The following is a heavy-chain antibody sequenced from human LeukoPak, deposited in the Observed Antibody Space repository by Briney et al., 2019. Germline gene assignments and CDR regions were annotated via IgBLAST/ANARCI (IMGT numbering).Heavy chain of an antibody. CDR2: INPNSGGT. J-gene: IGHJ4*02. V-gene: IGHV1-2*02. Sequence: ASVKVSCKASGYTFTSYYMHWVRQAPGQGLEWMGWINPNSGGTNYAQKFQGRVTMTRDTSISTAYMELSRLRSDDTAVYYCARAAAPSYCSSTSCYYDYWGQGTLVTVSS. CDR1: GYTFTSYY. CDR3: ARAAAPSYCSSTSCYYDY. D-gene: IGHD2-2*01.